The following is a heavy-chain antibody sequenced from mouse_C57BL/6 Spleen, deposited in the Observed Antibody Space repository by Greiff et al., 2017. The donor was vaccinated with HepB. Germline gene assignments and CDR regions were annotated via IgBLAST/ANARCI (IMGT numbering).Heavy chain of an antibody. CDR2: IWSDGST. Sequence: QVTLKESGPGLVAPSQSLSITCTVSGFSLTSYGVHWVRQPPGKGLEWLVVIWSDGSTTYNSALKSRLSISKDNSKSQVFLKMNSLQTDDTAMYYCARHYYGSIWYFDVWGTGTTVTVSS. CDR1: GFSLTSYG. J-gene: IGHJ1*03. D-gene: IGHD1-1*01. V-gene: IGHV2-6-1*01. CDR3: ARHYYGSIWYFDV.